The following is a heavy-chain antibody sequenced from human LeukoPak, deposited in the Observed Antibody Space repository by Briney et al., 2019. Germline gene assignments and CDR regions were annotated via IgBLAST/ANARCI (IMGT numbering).Heavy chain of an antibody. CDR1: GGSISSYY. J-gene: IGHJ6*02. CDR2: IYYSGST. V-gene: IGHV4-59*01. Sequence: SSETLSLTCTVSGGSISSYYWSWIRQPPGKGLEWIGYIYYSGSTNYNPPLKSRVTISVDTSKNQFSLKLSSVTAADTAVYYCARDPLFGSYGMDVWGQGTTVTVSS. D-gene: IGHD3-3*01. CDR3: ARDPLFGSYGMDV.